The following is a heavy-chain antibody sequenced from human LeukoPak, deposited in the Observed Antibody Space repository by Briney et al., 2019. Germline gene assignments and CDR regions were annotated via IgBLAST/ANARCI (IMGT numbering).Heavy chain of an antibody. CDR1: GGSISSSSYY. CDR3: ARHGEGVGIDP. D-gene: IGHD3-10*01. Sequence: PSETLSLTCIVSGGSISSSSYYWGWIRQPPGKGLEWIGSIYHSGSAYYSPSPKSRLTISVDTSKNQFSLKLTSVTAADTAVYYCARHGEGVGIDPWGQGTLVTVSS. CDR2: IYHSGSA. J-gene: IGHJ5*02. V-gene: IGHV4-39*01.